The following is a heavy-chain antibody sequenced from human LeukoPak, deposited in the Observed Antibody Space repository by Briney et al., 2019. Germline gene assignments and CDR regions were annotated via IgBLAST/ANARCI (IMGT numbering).Heavy chain of an antibody. CDR2: INPNSGGT. V-gene: IGHV1-2*02. Sequence: ASVKVSCKASGYTFTGYYMHWVRQAPGQGLELMGWINPNSGGTNYAQKFQGRVTMTRDTSISTAYMELSRLRSDDTAVYYCAVGFAGSWYVAFDIWGQGTMVTVSS. D-gene: IGHD6-13*01. CDR3: AVGFAGSWYVAFDI. J-gene: IGHJ3*02. CDR1: GYTFTGYY.